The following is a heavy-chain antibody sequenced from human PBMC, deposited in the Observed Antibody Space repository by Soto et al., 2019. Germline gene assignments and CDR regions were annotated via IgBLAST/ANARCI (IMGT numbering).Heavy chain of an antibody. CDR2: ISSSASTM. CDR1: GFIFSRHS. J-gene: IGHJ4*02. CDR3: ARDSEASGWPGQVDY. V-gene: IGHV3-48*02. Sequence: EVQLVESGGGLVQPGGSLRLSCAASGFIFSRHSMNWVRQAPGKGLEWVSYISSSASTMYYADSVKGRFTISRDNAKNSLYLQMNSLSDEDTAVYYCARDSEASGWPGQVDYWGQGTLVTVSS. D-gene: IGHD6-19*01.